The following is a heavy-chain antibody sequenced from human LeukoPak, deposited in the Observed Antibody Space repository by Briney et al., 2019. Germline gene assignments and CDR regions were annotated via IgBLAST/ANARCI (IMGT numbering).Heavy chain of an antibody. CDR1: GFTFSSYA. D-gene: IGHD3-22*01. V-gene: IGHV3-23*01. CDR3: ARNYYYDSSGYSPFDY. Sequence: GSLRLSCAASGFTFSSYAMSWVRQAPGKGLEWVSAISGSGGSTYYADSVKGRFTISRDNSKNTLYLQMNSLRAEDTAVYYCARNYYYDSSGYSPFDYWGQGTLVTVSS. CDR2: ISGSGGST. J-gene: IGHJ4*02.